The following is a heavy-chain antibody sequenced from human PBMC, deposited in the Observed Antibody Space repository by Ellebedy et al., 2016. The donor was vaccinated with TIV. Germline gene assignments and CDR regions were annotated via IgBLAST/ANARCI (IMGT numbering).Heavy chain of an antibody. Sequence: ASVKVSCKASGYTFSSYGISWVRQAPGQGLEWMGWISAYNGDTNYAQKFQGRVTMTTDTFASTAYLELRSLRSDDTAVYYCARGFYEKFDPWGQGTLVTLSS. CDR2: ISAYNGDT. CDR1: GYTFSSYG. J-gene: IGHJ5*02. CDR3: ARGFYEKFDP. V-gene: IGHV1-18*04. D-gene: IGHD2/OR15-2a*01.